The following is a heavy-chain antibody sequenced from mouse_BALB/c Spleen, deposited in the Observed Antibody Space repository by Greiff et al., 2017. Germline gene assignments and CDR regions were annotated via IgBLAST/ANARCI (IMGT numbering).Heavy chain of an antibody. CDR3: ARSGGTVVGLDY. D-gene: IGHD1-1*01. CDR2: IYPGSGST. CDR1: GYTFTSYW. Sequence: LQQPGSELVRPGASVKLSCKASGYTFTSYWMHWVKQRPGQGLEWIGNIYPGSGSTNYDEKFKGKATLTSDKSSSTAYMELSSLTSEDSAVYYCARSGGTVVGLDYWGQGTTLTVSS. J-gene: IGHJ2*01. V-gene: IGHV1S22*01.